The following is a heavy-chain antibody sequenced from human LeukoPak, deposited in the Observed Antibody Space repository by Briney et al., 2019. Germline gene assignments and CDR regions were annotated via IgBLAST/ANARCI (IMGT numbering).Heavy chain of an antibody. Sequence: QTGGSLRLSCAASGFTFSSYAMSWVRQAPGKGLEWVSAISGSGGSTYYADSVKGRFTISRDNSKNTLYLQMNSLRAEDTAVYYCAKEKIAVAGTPVDYWGQEPWSPSPQ. CDR1: GFTFSSYA. CDR2: ISGSGGST. J-gene: IGHJ4*01. CDR3: AKEKIAVAGTPVDY. V-gene: IGHV3-23*01. D-gene: IGHD6-19*01.